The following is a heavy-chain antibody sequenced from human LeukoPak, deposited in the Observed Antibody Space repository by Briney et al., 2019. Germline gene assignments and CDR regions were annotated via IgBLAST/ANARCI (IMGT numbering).Heavy chain of an antibody. V-gene: IGHV3-11*01. J-gene: IGHJ6*02. CDR2: ISSSGSTI. CDR3: ARDSSSWYFGAYYYYGMDV. CDR1: GFTFSDYY. Sequence: KPGGPLRLSCAASGFTFSDYYMSWIRQAPGKGLEWVSYISSSGSTIYYADSVKGRFTISRDNAKNSLYLQMNSLRAEDTAVYYCARDSSSWYFGAYYYYGMDVWGQGTTVTVSS. D-gene: IGHD6-13*01.